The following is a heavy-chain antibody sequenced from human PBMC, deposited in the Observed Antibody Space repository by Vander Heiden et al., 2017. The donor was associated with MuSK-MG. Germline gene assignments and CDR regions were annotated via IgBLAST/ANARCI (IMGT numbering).Heavy chain of an antibody. J-gene: IGHJ4*02. D-gene: IGHD2-21*01. CDR3: ARKTAYCAGPKCYWYFDF. V-gene: IGHV3-11*01. Sequence: QVDPVESGGVLVKPGGSLTLSCAASGFTFSDYCMTWIRQGPGKGLEVVAYISSSGDYIYYADTVRGRFTFTRDNARNSLSLQMSSRRGEDTAVYYCARKTAYCAGPKCYWYFDFWGQGSLVTVSS. CDR2: ISSSGDYI. CDR1: GFTFSDYC.